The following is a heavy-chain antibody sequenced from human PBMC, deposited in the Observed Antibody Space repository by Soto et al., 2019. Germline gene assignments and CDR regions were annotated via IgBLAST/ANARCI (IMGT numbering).Heavy chain of an antibody. CDR2: ISGSGGST. V-gene: IGHV3-23*01. J-gene: IGHJ4*02. CDR1: GFTFSSYA. Sequence: GESLKISCAASGFTFSSYAMSWVRQAPGKGLEWVSAISGSGGSTYYADSVKGRFTISRDNSNNTLYLQMNSLRAEDTAVYYCAKVRYFGPRRAFVDYWGQGTLVTVSS. D-gene: IGHD3-9*01. CDR3: AKVRYFGPRRAFVDY.